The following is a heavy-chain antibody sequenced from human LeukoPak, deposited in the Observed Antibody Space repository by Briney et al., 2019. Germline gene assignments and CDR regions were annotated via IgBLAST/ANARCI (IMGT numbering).Heavy chain of an antibody. J-gene: IGHJ4*02. CDR2: ISGSGGST. Sequence: GGSLTLSCAASGFTFSSYAMSWVRQAPGKGLEWVSAISGSGGSTYYADSVKGRFTISRDNSKNTLYLQMNSLRAEDTAVYYCAKDIVVVTAILFDYWGQGTLVTVSS. CDR3: AKDIVVVTAILFDY. CDR1: GFTFSSYA. V-gene: IGHV3-23*01. D-gene: IGHD2-21*02.